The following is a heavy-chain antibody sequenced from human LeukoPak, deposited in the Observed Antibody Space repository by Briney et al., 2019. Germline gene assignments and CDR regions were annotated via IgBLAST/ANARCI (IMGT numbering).Heavy chain of an antibody. J-gene: IGHJ4*02. Sequence: PGRSLRLSCAASGFAFSSYGMHWVRQAPGKGLEWVAVISYDGSNKYYADSVKGRFTISRDNSKNTLYLQMNSLRAEDTAVYYCAKRGGCSYGSGGYWGQGTLVTVSS. D-gene: IGHD5-18*01. CDR2: ISYDGSNK. CDR1: GFAFSSYG. V-gene: IGHV3-30*18. CDR3: AKRGGCSYGSGGY.